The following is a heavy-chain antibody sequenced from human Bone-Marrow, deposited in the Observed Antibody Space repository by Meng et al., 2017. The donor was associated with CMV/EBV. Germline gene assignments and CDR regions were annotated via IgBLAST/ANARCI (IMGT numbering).Heavy chain of an antibody. CDR1: GFTFSSYE. Sequence: ESLKISCAASGFTFSSYEMNWVRQAPGKGLEWIGEINDSESTNYNPSLKSPVSMSVDTSKNQFSLKLNSVTAADTAVYYCARGRGRLDYWGQGMLVTVSS. J-gene: IGHJ4*02. CDR3: ARGRGRLDY. CDR2: INDSEST. D-gene: IGHD3-10*01. V-gene: IGHV4-34*01.